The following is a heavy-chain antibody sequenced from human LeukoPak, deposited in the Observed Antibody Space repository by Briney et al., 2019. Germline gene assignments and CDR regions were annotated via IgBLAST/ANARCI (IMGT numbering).Heavy chain of an antibody. CDR3: ALVFYSHYGLGF. D-gene: IGHD4-11*01. CDR2: IYPSDSDT. Sequence: GESLKICCKASGYTFTTSWIGWVRQMPGKGLEWMGIIYPSDSDTRYSPSFQGQVTISADKSITTAFLQWSSVKAPDTAMYYCALVFYSHYGLGFWGQGTLVTVSS. J-gene: IGHJ4*02. V-gene: IGHV5-51*01. CDR1: GYTFTTSW.